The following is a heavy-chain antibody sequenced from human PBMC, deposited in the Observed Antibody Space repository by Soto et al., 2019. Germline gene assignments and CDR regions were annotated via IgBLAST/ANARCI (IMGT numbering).Heavy chain of an antibody. CDR2: IYHSGST. CDR3: ARDRGDNSGYDYYYYGMDV. J-gene: IGHJ6*02. V-gene: IGHV4-4*02. CDR1: GGSISSSNW. Sequence: SETLSLTCAVSGGSISSSNWWSWVRQPPGKGLEWIGEIYHSGSTNYNPSLKSRVTISVDKSKNQFSLKLSSVTAADTAVYYCARDRGDNSGYDYYYYGMDVWGQGTTVT. D-gene: IGHD5-12*01.